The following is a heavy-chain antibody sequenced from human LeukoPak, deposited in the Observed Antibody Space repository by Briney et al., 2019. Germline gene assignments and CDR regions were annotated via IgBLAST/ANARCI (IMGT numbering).Heavy chain of an antibody. CDR3: ARVSRITMVRGVSNWFDP. V-gene: IGHV1-2*02. D-gene: IGHD3-10*01. J-gene: IGHJ5*02. CDR2: INPNSGGT. CDR1: GYTFTGYY. Sequence: ASVKVSCKASGYTFTGYYMHWVRQAPGQGLEWMGWINPNSGGTNYAQKFQGRVTMTRDTSISTAYMELSRLRSDDTAVYYCARVSRITMVRGVSNWFDPWGQGTLVTVSS.